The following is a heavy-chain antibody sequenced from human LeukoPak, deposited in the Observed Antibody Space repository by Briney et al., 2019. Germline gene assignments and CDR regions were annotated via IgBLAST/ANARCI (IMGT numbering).Heavy chain of an antibody. Sequence: PGGSLRLSCAASGFTFSRYWMSWVRQAPGKGLEWVANINQDGSEKAYVDSVKGRFTVSRDNAKNSLYLQMNSLRGEDTAVYYCARDRDGGYDSLYYYYYMDVWGKGTTVTVSS. CDR1: GFTFSRYW. J-gene: IGHJ6*03. D-gene: IGHD5-12*01. CDR3: ARDRDGGYDSLYYYYYMDV. V-gene: IGHV3-7*01. CDR2: INQDGSEK.